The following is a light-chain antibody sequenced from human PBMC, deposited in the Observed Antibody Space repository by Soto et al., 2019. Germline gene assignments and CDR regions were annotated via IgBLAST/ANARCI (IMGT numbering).Light chain of an antibody. Sequence: DIQMTQSPSTLSGSVGDRVTITCRASQTISSWLALYHQKPGKAPKLLIYKASTLKSGVPSRFSGSGSGTEFTLTISSLQPDDFATYYCQQYYSYRMFGQGTKVDIK. CDR2: KAS. J-gene: IGKJ1*01. V-gene: IGKV1-5*03. CDR3: QQYYSYRM. CDR1: QTISSW.